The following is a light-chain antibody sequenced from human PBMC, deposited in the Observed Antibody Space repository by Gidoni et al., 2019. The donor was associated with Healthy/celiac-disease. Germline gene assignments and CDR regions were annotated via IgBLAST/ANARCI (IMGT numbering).Light chain of an antibody. Sequence: QSVLTQPPSVSGDPAQRVTISCTGSSSNIGAGYDVHWYQQLPGTAPKLLIYGNSNRPSGVPDRFSGSKSGTSASLAITGLQAEDEADYYCQSYDSSLSGSVFGGGTKLTVL. CDR1: SSNIGAGYD. CDR3: QSYDSSLSGSV. CDR2: GNS. J-gene: IGLJ3*02. V-gene: IGLV1-40*01.